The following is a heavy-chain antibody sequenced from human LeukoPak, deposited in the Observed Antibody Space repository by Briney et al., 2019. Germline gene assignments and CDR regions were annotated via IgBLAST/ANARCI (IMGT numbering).Heavy chain of an antibody. Sequence: PSETLSLTCTVSGGSISSYYWSWIRQPPGKGLEWIGYIYYSGSTNYNPSLKSRVTISVDTSKNQFSLKLSSVTAADTAMYYCARHEEVYGGNYDYWGQGTLVTVSS. D-gene: IGHD4-23*01. CDR2: IYYSGST. J-gene: IGHJ4*02. CDR1: GGSISSYY. V-gene: IGHV4-59*01. CDR3: ARHEEVYGGNYDY.